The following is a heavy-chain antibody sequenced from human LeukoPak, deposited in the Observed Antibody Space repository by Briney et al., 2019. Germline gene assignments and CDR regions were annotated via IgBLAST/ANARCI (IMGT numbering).Heavy chain of an antibody. D-gene: IGHD3-16*01. J-gene: IGHJ6*03. CDR2: XNHSGST. CDR1: GGSFSGYY. CDR3: ARGNDYVWGRYRTDYYMDV. V-gene: IGHV4-34*01. Sequence: SEXXXXXCAXYGGSFSGYYXSWVRQPPGKGXXWXGEXNHSGSTNYNPSRKSRVTISVDKSKNQFSLKQRSVPAAGQAVYYCARGNDYVWGRYRTDYYMDVWGKGTTVTVSS.